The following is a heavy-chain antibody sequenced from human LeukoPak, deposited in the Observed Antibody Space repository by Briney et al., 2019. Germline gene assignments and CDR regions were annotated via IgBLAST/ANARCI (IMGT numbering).Heavy chain of an antibody. J-gene: IGHJ3*02. CDR3: ARGAGSGSSGFDI. V-gene: IGHV1-2*02. CDR1: GYTFTGHY. CDR2: INPNSGGT. D-gene: IGHD3-10*01. Sequence: ASVKVSCKASGYTFTGHYIHWVRQAPGQGLEWMGWINPNSGGTNYAQKFQGRVTMTRDTSISTAYMELSRLRSDDTAVYYCARGAGSGSSGFDIWGQGTMVTVSS.